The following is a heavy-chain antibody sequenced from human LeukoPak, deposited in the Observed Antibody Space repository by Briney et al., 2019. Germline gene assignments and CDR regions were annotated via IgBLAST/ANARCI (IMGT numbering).Heavy chain of an antibody. J-gene: IGHJ4*02. V-gene: IGHV1-2*02. D-gene: IGHD3-22*01. CDR2: INPNSGGT. Sequence: ASVKVSCKASGYTFTGYYMHWVRQAPGQGLEWMGWINPNSGGTNYAQKFQGRVTMTRDTSIGTAYMELSRLRSDDTAVYYCAREKGYYYDSSGYYYGDYWGQGTLVTVSS. CDR1: GYTFTGYY. CDR3: AREKGYYYDSSGYYYGDY.